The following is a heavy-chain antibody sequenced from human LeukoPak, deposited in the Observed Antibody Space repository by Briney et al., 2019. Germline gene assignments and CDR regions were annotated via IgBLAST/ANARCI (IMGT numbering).Heavy chain of an antibody. V-gene: IGHV3-15*07. J-gene: IGHJ4*02. D-gene: IGHD3-10*01. Sequence: GGSLRLSCAASGFSFNNAWMNWGRQAPGKGLEWVGRIKSKTNGGTTEYAAPVKGRFTILRDDSKNTLCLQMNSLKTEDTAIYYCMLGSGSYDSADFDYWGQGILVTVSS. CDR2: IKSKTNGGTT. CDR3: MLGSGSYDSADFDY. CDR1: GFSFNNAW.